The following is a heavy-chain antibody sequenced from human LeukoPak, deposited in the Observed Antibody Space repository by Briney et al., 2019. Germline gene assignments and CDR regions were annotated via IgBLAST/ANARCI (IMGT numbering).Heavy chain of an antibody. CDR2: IKQDGSEK. V-gene: IGHV3-7*01. D-gene: IGHD1-7*01. J-gene: IGHJ4*02. CDR1: GFTFSSYW. Sequence: GGSLRLSCAASGFTFSSYWMSWVRQAPGKGLEWVANIKQDGSEKYYVDSVKGRFTISRDNAKNSLYLQMNSLRAKDTAVYYCARVRENWNYSYWGQGTLVTVSS. CDR3: ARVRENWNYSY.